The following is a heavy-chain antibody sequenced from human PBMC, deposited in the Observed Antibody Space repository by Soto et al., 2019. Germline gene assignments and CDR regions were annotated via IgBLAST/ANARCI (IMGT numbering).Heavy chain of an antibody. CDR2: IDGGGSAQ. CDR1: GFTFYTDW. J-gene: IGHJ5*02. CDR3: AGEHWWHFGP. V-gene: IGHV3-7*01. D-gene: IGHD2-8*02. Sequence: EVQLVESGGGLVQPGGSLRLSCAASGFTFYTDWMTWVRQAPGKGLEWVATIDGGGSAQFYVESVKGRFTISRDNSRNSLYLQMNSLRAEDTAVYYCAGEHWWHFGPWGQGTLVTVSS.